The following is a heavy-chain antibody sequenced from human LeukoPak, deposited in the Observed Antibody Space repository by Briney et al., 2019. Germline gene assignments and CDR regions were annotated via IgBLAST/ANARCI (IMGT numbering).Heavy chain of an antibody. CDR3: ARHQGYSSSWYAF. V-gene: IGHV4-39*01. CDR1: GGYISSSSYY. D-gene: IGHD6-13*01. CDR2: IYYSGST. J-gene: IGHJ5*01. Sequence: SETLSLTCTVSGGYISSSSYYWGWIRQPPGQGLEWIGSIYYSGSTYYNPSLKSRVTISVDTSKNQFSLKLSSVTAAYTAVYYCARHQGYSSSWYAFWGQGTRVTVSS.